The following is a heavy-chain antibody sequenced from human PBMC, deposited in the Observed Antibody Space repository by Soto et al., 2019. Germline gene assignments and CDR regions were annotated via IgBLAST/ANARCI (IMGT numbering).Heavy chain of an antibody. Sequence: QVQLVQSGAEVKKPGSSVKVSCKASGGTFSSYTISWVRQAPGQGLEWMGRIIPTLGIANYAQKFQGRVTITADKATSTAYMELSSLRSEDTAVYYCARVVDYNYYMDVWGKGTTVTVSS. CDR3: ARVVDYNYYMDV. CDR1: GGTFSSYT. CDR2: IIPTLGIA. D-gene: IGHD3-22*01. V-gene: IGHV1-69*02. J-gene: IGHJ6*03.